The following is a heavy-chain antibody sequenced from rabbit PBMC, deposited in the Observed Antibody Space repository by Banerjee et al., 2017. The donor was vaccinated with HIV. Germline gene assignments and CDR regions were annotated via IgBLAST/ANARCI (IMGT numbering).Heavy chain of an antibody. D-gene: IGHD1-1*01. CDR1: GFDFSSGYD. CDR2: IYTSSGGT. Sequence: QEQLVESGGGLVQPGASLTLTCKASGFDFSSGYDMCWVRQAPGKGLEWIGCIYTSSGGTWYASWAKGRFTISKTSSTTVTLQMTSLTAADTATYFCARHLGSSSFNLWGPGTLVTVS. V-gene: IGHV1S45*01. J-gene: IGHJ4*01. CDR3: ARHLGSSSFNL.